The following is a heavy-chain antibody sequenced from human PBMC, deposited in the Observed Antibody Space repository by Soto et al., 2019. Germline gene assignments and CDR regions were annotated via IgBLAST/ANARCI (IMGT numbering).Heavy chain of an antibody. Sequence: PSESQALARTVVGGAIGGYYGGGVRQAIGEGLEWIWYIYYSGSTNYNPSLKSRVTISVDTSKNQFSLKLSSVTAADTAVYYCARLGAVRLIEISAYYYYRGVWGKGTTVTVSS. J-gene: IGHJ6*03. V-gene: IGHV4-59*08. CDR2: IYYSGST. D-gene: IGHD1-1*01. CDR1: GGAIGGYY. CDR3: ARLGAVRLIEISAYYYYRGV.